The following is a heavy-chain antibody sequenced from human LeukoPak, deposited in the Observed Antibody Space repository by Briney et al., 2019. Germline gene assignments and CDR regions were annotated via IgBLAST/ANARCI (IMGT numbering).Heavy chain of an antibody. D-gene: IGHD3-10*01. Sequence: GGSLRLSCAASGFTFSSYGITWVRQAPGKGLEWVSAISGRADLTFYADSVKGRFTISRDNSKNTLYLQMNSLRAEDTAVYYCAKRGPGSPQSGKYYFDYWGQGTLVTVSS. CDR2: ISGRADLT. CDR1: GFTFSSYG. J-gene: IGHJ4*02. CDR3: AKRGPGSPQSGKYYFDY. V-gene: IGHV3-23*01.